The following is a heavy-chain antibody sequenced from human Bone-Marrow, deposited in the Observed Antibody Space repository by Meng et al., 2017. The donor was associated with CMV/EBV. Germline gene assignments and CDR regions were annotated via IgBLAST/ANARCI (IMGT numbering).Heavy chain of an antibody. CDR3: ARGVIMIRDYHHYAMDV. CDR1: GYTFTGYY. D-gene: IGHD2-8*01. Sequence: ASVKVSCKASGYTFTGYYMHWVRQAPGQGLEWMGWINPNGGVTNYARKFQGRVTMTRDTSISTAYMELSRLRSDDTAVYYCARGVIMIRDYHHYAMDVWGQGTTVTVSS. V-gene: IGHV1-2*02. J-gene: IGHJ6*02. CDR2: INPNGGVT.